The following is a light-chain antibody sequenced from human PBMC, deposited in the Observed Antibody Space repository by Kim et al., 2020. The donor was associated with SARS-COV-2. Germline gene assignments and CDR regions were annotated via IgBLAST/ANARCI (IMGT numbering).Light chain of an antibody. CDR2: AAS. V-gene: IGKV1-27*01. Sequence: ASVGDRVTITCRASQGISNYLAWYQQKPAKAPNLLIYAASALQSGVPSRFSGSGSGTDFTLTINSLQPEDVATYYCQKCSGAPWTFGQGTKVDIK. J-gene: IGKJ1*01. CDR3: QKCSGAPWT. CDR1: QGISNY.